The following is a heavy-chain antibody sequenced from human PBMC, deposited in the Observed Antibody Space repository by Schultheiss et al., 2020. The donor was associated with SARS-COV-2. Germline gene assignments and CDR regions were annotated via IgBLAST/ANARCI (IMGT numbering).Heavy chain of an antibody. J-gene: IGHJ4*02. D-gene: IGHD6-13*01. V-gene: IGHV3-30*04. Sequence: GESLKISCAASEFNFTHYPMNWVRQAPGKGLEWLTLISYDGTKKYYADSVKGRFTISRDNSKSTLYLQMNSLRAEDTAVYYCAKPGGSWYVQYFDDWGQGTLVTVSS. CDR2: ISYDGTKK. CDR1: EFNFTHYP. CDR3: AKPGGSWYVQYFDD.